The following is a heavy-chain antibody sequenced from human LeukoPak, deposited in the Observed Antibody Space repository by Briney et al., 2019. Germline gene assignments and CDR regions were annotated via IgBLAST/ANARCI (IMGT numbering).Heavy chain of an antibody. D-gene: IGHD3-22*01. CDR2: ISGSGGST. Sequence: GGSLRLSCAASGFTFSSYAMSWVRQAPGKGLEWVSAISGSGGSTYYADSVKGRLTISRDNSKNTLYLQMNSLRAEDTAVYYCVLWADSSGYYYYGMDVWGQGTTVTVSS. V-gene: IGHV3-23*01. CDR1: GFTFSSYA. CDR3: VLWADSSGYYYYGMDV. J-gene: IGHJ6*02.